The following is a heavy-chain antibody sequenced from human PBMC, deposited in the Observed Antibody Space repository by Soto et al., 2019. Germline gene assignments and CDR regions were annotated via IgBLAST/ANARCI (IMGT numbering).Heavy chain of an antibody. J-gene: IGHJ4*02. D-gene: IGHD6-25*01. CDR3: ARVFSSGSGWMYYFDF. CDR1: SGSISTGNW. CDR2: IYYTGAT. V-gene: IGHV4-4*02. Sequence: QVELQESGPRLVKSSGTLSLTCEVSSGSISTGNWWSWVRQPPGKGLEWIGEIYYTGATNYNPSLKSPVTMTIDKSKYQFSLILTSATAADTAVYYCARVFSSGSGWMYYFDFWGQGILVSVSS.